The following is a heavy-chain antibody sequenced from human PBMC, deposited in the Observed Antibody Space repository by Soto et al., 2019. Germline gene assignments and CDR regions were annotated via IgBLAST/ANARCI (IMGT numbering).Heavy chain of an antibody. Sequence: QVQLVESGGGVVQPGRYLRLSCAASGFTFSSYGMHWVRQAPGKGLEWVAVISYDGSNKYYADSVKGRFTISRDNSKNTLYLQMNSLRAEDTAVYYCARGLADYWGQGTLVTVSS. J-gene: IGHJ4*02. CDR3: ARGLADY. CDR1: GFTFSSYG. CDR2: ISYDGSNK. D-gene: IGHD6-19*01. V-gene: IGHV3-30*03.